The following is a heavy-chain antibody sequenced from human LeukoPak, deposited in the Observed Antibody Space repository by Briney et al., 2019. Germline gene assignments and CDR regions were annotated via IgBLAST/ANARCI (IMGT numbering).Heavy chain of an antibody. D-gene: IGHD1-26*01. CDR3: SRESGPFSPFGF. CDR1: GGSISGTNW. Sequence: PSGTLSLTSGVSGGSISGTNWWSWVRQPPGQGLEWIGEISLRGLTNYNPSLRSRRTMSLDESKNQVSLNLTSVSAADRAVYYCSRESGPFSPFGFWGEGTLVSVHS. J-gene: IGHJ4*02. CDR2: ISLRGLT. V-gene: IGHV4-4*02.